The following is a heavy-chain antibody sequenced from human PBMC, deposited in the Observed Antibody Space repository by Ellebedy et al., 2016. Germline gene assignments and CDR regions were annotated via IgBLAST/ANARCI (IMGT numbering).Heavy chain of an antibody. J-gene: IGHJ4*02. Sequence: SETLSLTCTVSGGSISSYYWSWIRQPPGKGLEWIGYIYYSGSTNYNPSLKSRVTISVDTSKNQFSLKLSSVTAADTAVYYCAREVPYYYDSSGYSYFDYWGQGTLVTVSS. V-gene: IGHV4-59*01. D-gene: IGHD3-22*01. CDR1: GGSISSYY. CDR3: AREVPYYYDSSGYSYFDY. CDR2: IYYSGST.